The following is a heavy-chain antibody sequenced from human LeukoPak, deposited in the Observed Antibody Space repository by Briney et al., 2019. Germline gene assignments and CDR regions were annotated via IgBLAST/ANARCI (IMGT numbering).Heavy chain of an antibody. Sequence: PGGSLRLSCAAPGFTFSTYWMHWVRQAPGKGLVWVSRINTDGSSTIYADSVKGRFTISLDNAKNTLYLQMNSLRAEDTALYYCAKDSGGPYVWGSYEFNYWGQGTLVTVSS. D-gene: IGHD3-16*01. CDR1: GFTFSTYW. CDR2: INTDGSST. J-gene: IGHJ4*02. CDR3: AKDSGGPYVWGSYEFNY. V-gene: IGHV3-74*01.